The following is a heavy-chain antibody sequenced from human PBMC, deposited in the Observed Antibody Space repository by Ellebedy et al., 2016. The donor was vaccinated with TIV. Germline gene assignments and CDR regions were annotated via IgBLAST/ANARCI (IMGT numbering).Heavy chain of an antibody. CDR3: AKDSGRSGRYFDY. CDR2: ISFRGDGT. J-gene: IGHJ4*02. D-gene: IGHD3-22*01. V-gene: IGHV3-23*01. Sequence: PGGSLRLSCEASGFTFSNYAMGWVRQAPGKGLEWVSTISFRGDGTFYSDSVQGRFTITRDNSKNTVYVQMISLRAEDTAVYYCAKDSGRSGRYFDYWGQGTPVTVSS. CDR1: GFTFSNYA.